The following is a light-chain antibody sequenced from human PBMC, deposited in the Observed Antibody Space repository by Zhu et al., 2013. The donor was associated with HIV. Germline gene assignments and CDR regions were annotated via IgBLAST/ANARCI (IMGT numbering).Light chain of an antibody. CDR2: AAS. CDR1: QSISSY. J-gene: IGKJ2*01. V-gene: IGKV1-39*01. Sequence: DIQMTQSPSSLSASVGDRVTITCRASQSISSYLNWYQQKPGKAPKVLIYAASSLQSGVPSRFSGSGSGTDFTLTISSLQLEDFGTYYCQQGYSVPSFGQGTKLEIK. CDR3: QQGYSVPS.